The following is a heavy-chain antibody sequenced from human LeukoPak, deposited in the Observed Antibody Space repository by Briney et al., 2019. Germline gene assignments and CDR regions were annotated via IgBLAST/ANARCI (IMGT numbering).Heavy chain of an antibody. V-gene: IGHV3-9*01. D-gene: IGHD6-19*01. CDR2: ISWNSGSI. CDR1: GFTFDDYA. Sequence: PGGSLRLSCAASGFTFDDYAMHWVRQAPGKGLEWVSGISWNSGSIGYADSVKGRFTISRDNAKNSLYLQMNSLRAEDTALYYCAKDTARIAVAGNLDYWGQGTLVTVSS. J-gene: IGHJ4*02. CDR3: AKDTARIAVAGNLDY.